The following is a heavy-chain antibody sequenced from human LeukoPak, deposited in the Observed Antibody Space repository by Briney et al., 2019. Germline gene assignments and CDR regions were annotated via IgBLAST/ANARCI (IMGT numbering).Heavy chain of an antibody. CDR1: GGSISSYY. V-gene: IGHV4-59*08. J-gene: IGHJ5*02. CDR2: IYYSGST. Sequence: SETLSLTCTVSGGSISSYYWSWIRQPPGKGLEWIGYIYYSGSTNYNPSLKSRVTISVDTSKNQFSLKLSSVTAADTAVYYCARLLSTVVTPVGWFDPWGQGTLVTVSS. D-gene: IGHD4-23*01. CDR3: ARLLSTVVTPVGWFDP.